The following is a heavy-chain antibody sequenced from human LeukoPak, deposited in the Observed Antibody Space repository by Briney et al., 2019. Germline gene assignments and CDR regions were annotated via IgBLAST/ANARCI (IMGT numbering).Heavy chain of an antibody. V-gene: IGHV1-69*04. J-gene: IGHJ4*02. D-gene: IGHD3-3*01. CDR3: ATGIGTLWSGYYHDY. CDR1: GGTFSTYA. CDR2: IIPVLGVA. Sequence: SVKVSCKASGGTFSTYAISWLRQAPGLGLEWMGRIIPVLGVAIYAPKFQGRVTISADKSTSTAYMEVSSLRSEDTAVYYCATGIGTLWSGYYHDYWGQGTLVTVSS.